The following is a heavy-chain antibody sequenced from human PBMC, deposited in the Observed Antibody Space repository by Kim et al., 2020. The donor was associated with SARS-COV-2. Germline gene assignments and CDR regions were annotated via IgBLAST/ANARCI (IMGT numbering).Heavy chain of an antibody. CDR3: ARDYVKVSGAFDY. V-gene: IGHV1-18*01. J-gene: IGHJ4*02. Sequence: YAQKLQGRVTMTTDTTTSTAYMEMRSLGSDDTAVYYCARDYVKVSGAFDYWGQGTLVTVSS. D-gene: IGHD3-10*01.